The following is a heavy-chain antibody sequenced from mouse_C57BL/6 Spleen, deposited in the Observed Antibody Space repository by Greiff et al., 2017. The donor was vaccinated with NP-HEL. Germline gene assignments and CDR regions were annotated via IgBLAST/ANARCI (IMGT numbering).Heavy chain of an antibody. D-gene: IGHD3-2*02. J-gene: IGHJ4*01. V-gene: IGHV1-78*01. CDR2: IYPRDGST. CDR3: AREDSSGPYYYAMDY. Sequence: VQLQQSDAELVKPGASVKISCKVSGYTFTDHPIHWMKQRPEQGLEWIGYIYPRDGSTKYNEKFKGKATLTADKSSSTDYMQLNSLTSEDSAVYFWAREDSSGPYYYAMDYWGQGTSVTVSS. CDR1: GYTFTDHP.